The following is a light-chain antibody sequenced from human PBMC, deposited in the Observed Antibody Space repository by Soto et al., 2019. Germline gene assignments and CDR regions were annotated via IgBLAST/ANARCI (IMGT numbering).Light chain of an antibody. V-gene: IGLV1-44*01. Sequence: QSVLTQPPSGSGTPGQRVTISCSGSSSDIGSNTVHWYQQLPGTTPKLLIYSNNQRPSGVPDRFSGSKSGTSASLAISGLQCEDEADYYCAAWDVSLNGVVFGGGTKVTVL. CDR2: SNN. J-gene: IGLJ2*01. CDR3: AAWDVSLNGVV. CDR1: SSDIGSNT.